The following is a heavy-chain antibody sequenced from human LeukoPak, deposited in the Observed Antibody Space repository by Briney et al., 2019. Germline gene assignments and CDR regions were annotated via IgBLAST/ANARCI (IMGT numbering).Heavy chain of an antibody. J-gene: IGHJ3*02. D-gene: IGHD4-11*01. CDR1: GFTFSSYS. V-gene: IGHV3-48*01. CDR2: ISSSSSTI. CDR3: ARDSLRNYVTFDI. Sequence: PGGSLRLSCAASGFTFSSYSMNWVRQAPGKGLEWVSYISSSSSTIYYADSVKGRFTISRDNAKNSLYLQMNSLRAEDTAVYYCARDSLRNYVTFDIWGQGTMVTASS.